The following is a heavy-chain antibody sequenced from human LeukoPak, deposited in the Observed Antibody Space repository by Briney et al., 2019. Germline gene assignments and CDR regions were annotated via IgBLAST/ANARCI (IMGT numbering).Heavy chain of an antibody. CDR1: GGTFSSYA. CDR2: IIPIFGTA. J-gene: IGHJ4*02. CDR3: ARVVVDSSQDYFDY. Sequence: SVKVSCKASGGTFSSYAISWVRQAPGQGLEWMGGIIPIFGTANYAQKFQGRVTMTRDTSTSTVYMELSSLRSEDTAVYYCARVVVDSSQDYFDYWGQGTLVTVSS. D-gene: IGHD3-22*01. V-gene: IGHV1-69*05.